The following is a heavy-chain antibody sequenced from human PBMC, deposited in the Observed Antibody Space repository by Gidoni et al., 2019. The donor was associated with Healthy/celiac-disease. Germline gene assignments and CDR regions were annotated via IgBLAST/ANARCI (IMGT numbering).Heavy chain of an antibody. CDR3: AKDSGRYVDTAMAPSEPLDY. Sequence: QVQLVESGGGVVQHGRSLRHSCAASGFTFSSYGMHWVRQAPGKGLEWVAVISYDGSNKYYADSVKGRFTISRDNSKNTLYLQMNSLRAEDTAVYYCAKDSGRYVDTAMAPSEPLDYWGQGTLVTVSS. CDR1: GFTFSSYG. D-gene: IGHD5-18*01. CDR2: ISYDGSNK. J-gene: IGHJ4*02. V-gene: IGHV3-30*18.